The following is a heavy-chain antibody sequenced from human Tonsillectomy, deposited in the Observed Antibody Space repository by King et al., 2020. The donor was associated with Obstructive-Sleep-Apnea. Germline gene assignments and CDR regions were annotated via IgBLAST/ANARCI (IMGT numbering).Heavy chain of an antibody. CDR1: GGSITTYY. V-gene: IGHV4-59*01. Sequence: QLQESGPGLVKPSETLSLTCTVSGGSITTYYWSWIRQPPGKGLEWIGYFYYSGSTNYNPSLKSRVSISIDTSKNKFSLKLSSVTAADTAVYYCAATYYYGSGTYSSDYWGQGPLVTVSS. CDR3: AATYYYGSGTYSSDY. J-gene: IGHJ4*02. CDR2: FYYSGST. D-gene: IGHD3-10*01.